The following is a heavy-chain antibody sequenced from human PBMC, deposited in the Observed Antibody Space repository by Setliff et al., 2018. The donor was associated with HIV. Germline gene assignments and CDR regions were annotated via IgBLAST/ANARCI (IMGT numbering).Heavy chain of an antibody. Sequence: PSETLSLSCAASGFTFGYYNMNWVRQAPGKGLEWVSSIVASSTNIYYAGSVRGRFTVSRDNAKDSLYLQMDSLRAEDTAVYYCARGAYGYYFDYWGQGALVTVSS. J-gene: IGHJ4*02. V-gene: IGHV3-21*01. CDR3: ARGAYGYYFDY. CDR2: IVASSTNI. CDR1: GFTFGYYN. D-gene: IGHD4-17*01.